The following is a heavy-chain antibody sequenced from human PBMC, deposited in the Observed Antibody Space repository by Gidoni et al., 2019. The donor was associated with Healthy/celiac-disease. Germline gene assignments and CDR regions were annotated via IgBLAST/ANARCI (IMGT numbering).Heavy chain of an antibody. D-gene: IGHD2-15*01. CDR1: GFTFSSYG. CDR2: ISYDGSNK. CDR3: AKLPVVAATQGYFDY. J-gene: IGHJ4*02. Sequence: QVQLVESGGGVVQPGRSLRLSCAASGFTFSSYGMHWVRQAPGKGLAWVAVISYDGSNKYYADSVEGRFTISRDNSKNTLYLQMNSLRAEDTAVYYCAKLPVVAATQGYFDYWGQGTLVTVSS. V-gene: IGHV3-30*18.